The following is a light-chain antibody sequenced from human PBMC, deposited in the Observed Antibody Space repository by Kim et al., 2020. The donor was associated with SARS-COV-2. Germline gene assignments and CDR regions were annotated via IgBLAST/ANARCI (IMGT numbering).Light chain of an antibody. CDR2: GTP. J-gene: IGKJ2*01. CDR1: QSVGGS. V-gene: IGKV3-15*01. Sequence: SVSPGERATLSCRASQSVGGSLAWYQQKPGQAPRLLIYGTPARASGIPARFSGSGSGTEYTLTISSLQSEDFAIYYCQQYNKWPDTFGQGTKLEI. CDR3: QQYNKWPDT.